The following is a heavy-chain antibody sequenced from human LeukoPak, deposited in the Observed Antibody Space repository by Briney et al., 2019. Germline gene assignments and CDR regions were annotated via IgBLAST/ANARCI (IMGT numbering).Heavy chain of an antibody. Sequence: GGSLRLSCAASGFTFSDYYMSWIRQAPGKGLEWVSYISSSGSTIYYADSVKGRFTISRDNAKNSLYLQMNSLRAEDTAVYYCAKDSVPYCSSTSCYSPIDYWGQGTLVTVSS. CDR3: AKDSVPYCSSTSCYSPIDY. J-gene: IGHJ4*02. V-gene: IGHV3-11*01. CDR1: GFTFSDYY. CDR2: ISSSGSTI. D-gene: IGHD2-2*02.